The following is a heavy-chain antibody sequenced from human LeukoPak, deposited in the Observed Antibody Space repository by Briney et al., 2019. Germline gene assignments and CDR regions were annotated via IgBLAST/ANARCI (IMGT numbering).Heavy chain of an antibody. V-gene: IGHV3-21*01. CDR1: GFTFSSYW. CDR2: ISSSSSYI. J-gene: IGHJ4*02. CDR3: ARDGYYDYVWGSYRSNPFDY. Sequence: GGSLRLSCAASGFTFSSYWMSWVRQAPGKGLEWVSSISSSSSYIYYADSVKGRFTISRDNAKNSLYLQMNSLRAEDTAVYYCARDGYYDYVWGSYRSNPFDYWGQGTLVTVSS. D-gene: IGHD3-16*02.